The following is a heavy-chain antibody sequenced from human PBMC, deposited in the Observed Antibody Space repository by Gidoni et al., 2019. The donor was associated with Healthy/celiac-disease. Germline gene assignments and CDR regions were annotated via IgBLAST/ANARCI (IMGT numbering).Heavy chain of an antibody. CDR2: IYWDDDK. J-gene: IGHJ4*02. D-gene: IGHD1-26*01. CDR1: GFSLSTSGVG. Sequence: QITLKESGPTLVKPTQTLTLTCTFSGFSLSTSGVGVGWIRQPPGKALEWLALIYWDDDKRYSPSLKSRLTITKDTSKNQVVLTMTNMDPVDTATYYCAHSFRIFVAVGADHFDYWGQGTLVTVSS. CDR3: AHSFRIFVAVGADHFDY. V-gene: IGHV2-5*02.